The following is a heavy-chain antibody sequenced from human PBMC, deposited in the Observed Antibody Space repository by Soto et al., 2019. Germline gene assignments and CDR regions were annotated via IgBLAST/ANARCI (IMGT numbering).Heavy chain of an antibody. Sequence: QVQLQQWGAGLLKPSETLSLTCAVYGGSFSGYYWSWIRQPPGKGLEWIGEINHSGSTNYNPSLKSRVTISVDTSKNQFSLKLSSVTAADTAVYYCARGRRLPPSFRDGYNRPQGPARYYFDYWGQGTLVTVSS. CDR2: INHSGST. V-gene: IGHV4-34*01. CDR1: GGSFSGYY. J-gene: IGHJ4*02. CDR3: ARGRRLPPSFRDGYNRPQGPARYYFDY. D-gene: IGHD2-2*01.